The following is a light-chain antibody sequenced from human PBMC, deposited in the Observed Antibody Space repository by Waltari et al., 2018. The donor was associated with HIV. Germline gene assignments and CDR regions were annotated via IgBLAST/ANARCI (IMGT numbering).Light chain of an antibody. CDR2: SNT. CDR3: ATWDGGLNAYV. J-gene: IGLJ1*01. CDR1: TSNIGSNT. Sequence: QSVLTQTPSASGAPGQRVTMSCSGVTSNIGSNTVNWFQHFPGSAPKLLIYSNTYRPSGVPDRFSGSRSGASASLVISGLRSEDEADYYCATWDGGLNAYVFGTGTRVSV. V-gene: IGLV1-44*01.